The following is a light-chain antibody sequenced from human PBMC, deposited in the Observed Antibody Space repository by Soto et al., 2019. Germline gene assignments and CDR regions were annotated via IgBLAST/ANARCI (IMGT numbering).Light chain of an antibody. J-gene: IGKJ1*01. CDR1: QSISSW. CDR2: KAS. CDR3: QQYNSYSSWT. V-gene: IGKV1-5*03. Sequence: DIQMTQSPSTLSASVGDRVTITCRASQSISSWLAWYQQKPGKAPKLLIYKASSLESGVPSRFSGSGSGTEFTLTISSLQPDDFATYYCQQYNSYSSWTFGQATKVDIK.